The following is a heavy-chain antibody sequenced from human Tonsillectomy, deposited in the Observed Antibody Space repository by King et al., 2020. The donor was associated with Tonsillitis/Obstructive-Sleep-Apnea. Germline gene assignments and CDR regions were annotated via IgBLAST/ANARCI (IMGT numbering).Heavy chain of an antibody. CDR3: ARDRSYGDYYYYGMDV. D-gene: IGHD5-18*01. J-gene: IGHJ6*02. CDR2: INPNSGGT. CDR1: GYTFTGYY. Sequence: QLVQSGAEVKKPGASVKVSCKASGYTFTGYYMHWVRQAPGQGLEWMGWINPNSGGTNYAQKFQGRVTMTRDTSISTAYMELSRLRSDDPAVYYCARDRSYGDYYYYGMDVWGQGTTVTVSS. V-gene: IGHV1-2*02.